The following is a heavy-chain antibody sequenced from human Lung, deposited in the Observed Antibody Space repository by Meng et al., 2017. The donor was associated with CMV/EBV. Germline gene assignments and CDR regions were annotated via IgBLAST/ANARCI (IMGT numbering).Heavy chain of an antibody. CDR2: INPNSGGT. CDR3: ARNGYCSSTSCYRYGMDV. V-gene: IGHV1-2*02. Sequence: ASVKVSCKASGYTFTGYYMHWVRQAPGQGLEWMGWINPNSGGTNYAQKFQGRVTMTRDTSISTAYMELSRLRSDDTAVYYCARNGYCSSTSCYRYGMDVWGQGTTVXVSS. D-gene: IGHD2-2*01. J-gene: IGHJ6*02. CDR1: GYTFTGYY.